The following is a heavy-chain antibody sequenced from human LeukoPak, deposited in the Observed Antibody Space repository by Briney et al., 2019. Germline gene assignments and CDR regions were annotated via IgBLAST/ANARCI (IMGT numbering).Heavy chain of an antibody. J-gene: IGHJ4*02. CDR1: GYTFTGYY. D-gene: IGHD6-6*01. V-gene: IGHV1-2*02. CDR3: ARDSSSRIADY. Sequence: ASVKVSCKASGYTFTGYYMHWVRQAPGQGLEWMGWINPNSGGTNYAQKFQGRVTMARDTSISTAYMELSRLRSDDTAVCYCARDSSSRIADYWGQGTLVTVSS. CDR2: INPNSGGT.